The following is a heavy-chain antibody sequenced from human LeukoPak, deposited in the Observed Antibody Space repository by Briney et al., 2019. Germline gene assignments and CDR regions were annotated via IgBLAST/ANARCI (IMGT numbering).Heavy chain of an antibody. D-gene: IGHD2-2*01. J-gene: IGHJ4*02. Sequence: ASVKVSCKASGYTFTGYYMHWVRQAPGQGLEWMGWINPSSGGTNYAQKFQGRVTMTRDTSISTAYMELSRLRSGDTAIYYCARDVGEYCSSVSCYASDYWGQGTLVTVSS. V-gene: IGHV1-2*02. CDR3: ARDVGEYCSSVSCYASDY. CDR2: INPSSGGT. CDR1: GYTFTGYY.